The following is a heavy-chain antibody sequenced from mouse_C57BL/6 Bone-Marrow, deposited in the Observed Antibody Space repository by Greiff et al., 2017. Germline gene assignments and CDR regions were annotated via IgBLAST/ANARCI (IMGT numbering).Heavy chain of an antibody. D-gene: IGHD1-1*01. CDR3: TRDRYYYCRYFDV. J-gene: IGHJ1*03. V-gene: IGHV5-9-1*02. CDR2: ISSGGDYI. CDR1: GFTFSSYA. Sequence: EVQGVESGEGLVKPGGSLKLSCAASGFTFSSYAMSWVRQTPEKRLEWVAYISSGGDYIYYADTVKGRFTISRDNARNTLYLQMSSLKSEDTAMYYCTRDRYYYCRYFDVWGTGTTVTVSS.